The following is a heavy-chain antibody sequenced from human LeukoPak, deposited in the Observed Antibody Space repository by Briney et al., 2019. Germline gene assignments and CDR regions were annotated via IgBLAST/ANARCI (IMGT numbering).Heavy chain of an antibody. CDR3: ARGTELYNYYMDV. J-gene: IGHJ6*03. V-gene: IGHV4-34*01. Sequence: SETLSLTCAVYGGSFSGYYWSWIRQPPGKGLEWIGEINHSGSTYYNPSLRSRVTISADTSKNEFSLKMRSVTAADTAVYYCARGTELYNYYMDVWGKGTTVTVSS. CDR1: GGSFSGYY. D-gene: IGHD3-10*01. CDR2: INHSGST.